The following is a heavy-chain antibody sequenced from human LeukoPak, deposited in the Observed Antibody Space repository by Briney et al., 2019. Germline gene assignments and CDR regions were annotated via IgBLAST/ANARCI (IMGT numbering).Heavy chain of an antibody. CDR3: ARGYCSSTSCLHFDY. Sequence: ASVKVSCKASGYTFTSYSISWVRQAPGQGLEWMGWISAYNGNTNYAQKLQGRVTMTTDTSTSTAYMELRSLRSDDTAVYYCARGYCSSTSCLHFDYWGQGTLVTVSS. J-gene: IGHJ4*02. CDR1: GYTFTSYS. CDR2: ISAYNGNT. D-gene: IGHD2-2*01. V-gene: IGHV1-18*01.